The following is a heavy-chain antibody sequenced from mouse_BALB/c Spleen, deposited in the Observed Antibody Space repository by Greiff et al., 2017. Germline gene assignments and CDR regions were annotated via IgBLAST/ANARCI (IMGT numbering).Heavy chain of an antibody. CDR3: ARQEYGNYHDY. V-gene: IGHV5-6*02. CDR1: GFTFSSYG. D-gene: IGHD2-10*02. J-gene: IGHJ2*01. Sequence: EVKLVESGGDLVKPGGSLKLSCAASGFTFSSYGMSWVRQTPDKRLEWVATISSGGSYTYYPDSVKGRFTISRYNAKNTLYLQMSSLKSEDTAMYYCARQEYGNYHDYWGQGTTLTVSS. CDR2: ISSGGSYT.